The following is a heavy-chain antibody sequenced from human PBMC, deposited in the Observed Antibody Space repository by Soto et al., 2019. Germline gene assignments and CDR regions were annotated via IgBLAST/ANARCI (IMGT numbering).Heavy chain of an antibody. J-gene: IGHJ6*02. CDR3: AREADLDYYYYGMDV. CDR1: GGSISSGDYF. CDR2: IYDSGRT. V-gene: IGHV4-30-4*01. Sequence: SETLSLTCTVSGGSISSGDYFWSWIRQPPGKDLEWIGYIYDSGRTYYNPSLKSRVTISVDTSKNQFSLKLSSVTAADTAVYYCAREADLDYYYYGMDVWGQGTTVTVS.